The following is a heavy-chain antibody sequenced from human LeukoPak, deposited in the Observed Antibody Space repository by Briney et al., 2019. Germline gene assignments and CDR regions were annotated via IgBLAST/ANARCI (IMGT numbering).Heavy chain of an antibody. CDR2: INHSGST. CDR1: GGSISSYY. Sequence: PSETLSLTCTVSGGSISSYYWSWIRQPPGKGLEWIGEINHSGSTNYNPSLKSRVTISVDTSKNQFSLKLSSVTAADTAVYYCARVGSSRGMFFDYWGQGTLVTVSS. V-gene: IGHV4-34*01. J-gene: IGHJ4*02. D-gene: IGHD6-13*01. CDR3: ARVGSSRGMFFDY.